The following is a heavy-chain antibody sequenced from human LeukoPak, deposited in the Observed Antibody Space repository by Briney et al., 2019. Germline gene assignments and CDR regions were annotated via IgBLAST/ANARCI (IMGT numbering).Heavy chain of an antibody. Sequence: GASVKVSCKASGYTFTGYYMHWVRQAPGQGLEWMGWINPNSGGTNYAQKFQGRVTMTRDTSISTAYMELSRLRSDDTAVYYCARGHPYYYDSSGYYYLPETDYWGQGTQVTVSS. CDR2: INPNSGGT. V-gene: IGHV1-2*02. CDR3: ARGHPYYYDSSGYYYLPETDY. J-gene: IGHJ4*02. CDR1: GYTFTGYY. D-gene: IGHD3-22*01.